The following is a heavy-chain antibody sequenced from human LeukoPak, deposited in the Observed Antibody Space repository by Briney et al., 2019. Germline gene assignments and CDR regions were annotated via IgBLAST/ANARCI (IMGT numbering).Heavy chain of an antibody. J-gene: IGHJ4*02. CDR1: GFTFSSYA. Sequence: PGGSLRLSCAASGFTFSSYAMSWVRQAPGKGLEWVSAISGSGGSTYYADSVKGRFTISRDNSKNTLYLQMNSLRAEDTAVYYCAEGSHSRTAAAGTRYWGQGTLVTVSS. CDR2: ISGSGGST. V-gene: IGHV3-23*01. D-gene: IGHD6-13*01. CDR3: AEGSHSRTAAAGTRY.